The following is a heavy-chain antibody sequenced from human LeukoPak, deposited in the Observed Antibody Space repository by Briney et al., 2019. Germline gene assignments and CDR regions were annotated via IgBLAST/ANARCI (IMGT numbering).Heavy chain of an antibody. J-gene: IGHJ4*02. V-gene: IGHV4-59*01. CDR3: VRGAGWLPDY. CDR2: ISYSGST. D-gene: IGHD5-24*01. CDR1: GASLSSYY. Sequence: PSETLSLTCTVSGASLSSYYCSWIRQSPGKGLEWIGLISYSGSTKYNPSLESRVTISADTSKSQCSLKLSSVTAADTAVYYCVRGAGWLPDYWGQGTLVTVSS.